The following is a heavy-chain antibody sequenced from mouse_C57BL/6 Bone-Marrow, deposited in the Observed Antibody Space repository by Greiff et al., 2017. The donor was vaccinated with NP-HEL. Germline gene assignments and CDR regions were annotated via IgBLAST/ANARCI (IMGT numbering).Heavy chain of an antibody. D-gene: IGHD2-4*01. CDR1: GYTFTSYG. CDR3: AREGLRRAFAY. CDR2: IYPRSGNT. Sequence: VQLQQSGAELARPGASVKLSCKASGYTFTSYGISWVKQRTGQGLEWIGEIYPRSGNTYYNEKFKGKATLTADTSSSTAYMELRSLTSEDSAVYFCAREGLRRAFAYWGQGTLVTVSA. V-gene: IGHV1-81*01. J-gene: IGHJ3*01.